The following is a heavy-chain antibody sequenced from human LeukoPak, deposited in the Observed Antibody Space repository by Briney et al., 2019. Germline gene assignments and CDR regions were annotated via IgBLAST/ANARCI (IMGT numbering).Heavy chain of an antibody. V-gene: IGHV3-11*04. D-gene: IGHD6-13*01. J-gene: IGHJ4*02. Sequence: PGGSLRLACAASGFTFSDYYMSWIRQAPGKGPEWVSYISSSGSTIYYADSVKGRFTISRDNAKNSLYLQMNSLRAEDTAVYYCATGIAAAGKFDYWGQGTLVTVSS. CDR2: ISSSGSTI. CDR1: GFTFSDYY. CDR3: ATGIAAAGKFDY.